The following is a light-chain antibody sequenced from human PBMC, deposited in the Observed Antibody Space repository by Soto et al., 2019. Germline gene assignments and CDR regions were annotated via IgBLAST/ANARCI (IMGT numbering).Light chain of an antibody. V-gene: IGKV1-39*01. CDR1: QSISRY. Sequence: DIQMTQSPSSLSASVGDRVTITCRASQSISRYLNWYQHKPGKAPKVLIYGASNLQSEVPSRFSGSGSGTDFTLTISSLQPEDFATYSCQQSYSLPWTFGQGTKVEIK. J-gene: IGKJ1*01. CDR3: QQSYSLPWT. CDR2: GAS.